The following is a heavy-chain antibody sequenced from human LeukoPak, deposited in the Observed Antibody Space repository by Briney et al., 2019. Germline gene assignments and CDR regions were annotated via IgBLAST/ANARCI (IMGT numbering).Heavy chain of an antibody. CDR3: AASGGMGDY. J-gene: IGHJ4*02. D-gene: IGHD2-15*01. V-gene: IGHV3-7*03. Sequence: QPGGSLRLSCAASGFTFSSYWMSWVRQAPEKGLEWVANIKQDGSEKYYVDSVKGRFTISRDIAKNSLSLQMNSLRAEDTAVYYCAASGGMGDYWGQGTLVTVSS. CDR2: IKQDGSEK. CDR1: GFTFSSYW.